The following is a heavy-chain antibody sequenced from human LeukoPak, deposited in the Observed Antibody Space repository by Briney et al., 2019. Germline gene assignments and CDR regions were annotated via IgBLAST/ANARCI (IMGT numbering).Heavy chain of an antibody. CDR1: GGSISGFY. CDR3: ARHPFATPFDY. D-gene: IGHD2-15*01. V-gene: IGHV4-59*08. CDR2: IYYSGDS. Sequence: SETLSLTCTVSGGSISGFYWSWIRQPPGKGLEWIGYIYYSGDSNYNPSLKSRVTMSLDTSKDQLSLRLSSVTAADTAVYYCARHPFATPFDYWGRGTLVTVSS. J-gene: IGHJ4*02.